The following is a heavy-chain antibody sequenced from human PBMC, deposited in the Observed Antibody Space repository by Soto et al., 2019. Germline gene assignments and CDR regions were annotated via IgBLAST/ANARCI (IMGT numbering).Heavy chain of an antibody. CDR1: GGSISSSSYY. CDR3: ARIPGYDFWSGFYFRTADYGMDV. V-gene: IGHV4-39*01. Sequence: SETLSLTCTVSGGSISSSSYYWGWIRQPPGKGLEWIGSIYYSGSTYYNSSLKSRVTISVDTSKNQFSLKLSSVTAADTAVYYCARIPGYDFWSGFYFRTADYGMDVWGQGTTVTVSS. D-gene: IGHD3-3*01. CDR2: IYYSGST. J-gene: IGHJ6*02.